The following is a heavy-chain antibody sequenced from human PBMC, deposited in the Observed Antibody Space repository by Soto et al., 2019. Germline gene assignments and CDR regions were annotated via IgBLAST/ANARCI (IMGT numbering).Heavy chain of an antibody. D-gene: IGHD2-2*01. J-gene: IGHJ4*02. CDR2: ISGSGGST. CDR1: GFTFSSYA. CDR3: AKFGDVVPAAAGLGICFDY. Sequence: GGSLRLSYAASGFTFSSYAMSWVRQAPGKGLEWVSAISGSGGSTYYADSVKGRFTISRDNSKNTLYLQMNSLRAEDTAVYYCAKFGDVVPAAAGLGICFDYWGQGTLVTVSS. V-gene: IGHV3-23*01.